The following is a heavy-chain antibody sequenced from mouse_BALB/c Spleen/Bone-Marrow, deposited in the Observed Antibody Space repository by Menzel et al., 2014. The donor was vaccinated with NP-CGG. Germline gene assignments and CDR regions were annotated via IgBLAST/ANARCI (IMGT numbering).Heavy chain of an antibody. J-gene: IGHJ4*01. D-gene: IGHD1-1*02. CDR3: AERIHYGYYAMDY. CDR2: IDPANGNT. CDR1: GFNIKDTY. V-gene: IGHV14-3*02. Sequence: EVQLQQSGAELVKPGASVKLSCTASGFNIKDTYMHWVKQRPEQGLEWIGRIDPANGNTKYDPKFQGKATITADTSSNTAYLQLSSLTSEDTAVYYCAERIHYGYYAMDYWGQGTSVTVSS.